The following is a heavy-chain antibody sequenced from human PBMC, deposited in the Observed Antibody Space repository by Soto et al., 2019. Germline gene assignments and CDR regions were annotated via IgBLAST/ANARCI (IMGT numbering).Heavy chain of an antibody. CDR3: ARTQVVAGLYSWFDP. CDR1: GYTFTSYY. D-gene: IGHD2-15*01. J-gene: IGHJ5*02. CDR2: INPSGGST. V-gene: IGHV1-46*01. Sequence: ASVKVSCKASGYTFTSYYMHWVRQAPGQGLEWMGIINPSGGSTSYAQKFQGRVTITADKSTSTAYMELSSLRSEDTAVYYCARTQVVAGLYSWFDPWGQGTLVTVSS.